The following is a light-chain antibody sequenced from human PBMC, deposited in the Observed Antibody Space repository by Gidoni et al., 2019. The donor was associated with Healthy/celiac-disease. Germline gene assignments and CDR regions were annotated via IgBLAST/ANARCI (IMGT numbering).Light chain of an antibody. CDR2: LGY. V-gene: IGKV2-28*01. Sequence: DGVVTQSPLPLPITPGVPAPISCRSSQSLLHSNGYNYLDWYLWQPGQSPRLMFYLGYNRAAVVPDRFSGRGSGTDFTLKISRVDAEDVGVYYCMQALQTPYTFGQGTKLEIK. J-gene: IGKJ2*01. CDR1: QSLLHSNGYNY. CDR3: MQALQTPYT.